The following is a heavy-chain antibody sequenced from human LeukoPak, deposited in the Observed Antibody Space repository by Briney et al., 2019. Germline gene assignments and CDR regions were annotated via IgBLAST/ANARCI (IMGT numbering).Heavy chain of an antibody. J-gene: IGHJ6*03. CDR3: ARVKIYYMDV. V-gene: IGHV4-4*09. CDR1: GGSISSYY. Sequence: SETLSLICTVSGGSISSYYWSWIRQPPGKGLEWIGYIYTSGSTNYNPSLKSRVTISVDTSKHQFSLKLSSVTAADTAVYYCARVKIYYMDVWGKGTTVTVSS. CDR2: IYTSGST. D-gene: IGHD3-10*01.